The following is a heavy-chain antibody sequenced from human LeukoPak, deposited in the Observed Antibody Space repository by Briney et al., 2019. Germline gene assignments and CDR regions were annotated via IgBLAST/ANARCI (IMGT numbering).Heavy chain of an antibody. V-gene: IGHV3-7*03. CDR3: AKDQKTFLDAFDI. CDR2: IREDESEK. CDR1: GFTFSSYG. J-gene: IGHJ3*02. Sequence: GGSLRLSCAASGFTFSSYGMDWVRQAPGKGLEWVANIREDESEKNYVDSVKGRFTISRDNAKNSLYLQMNSLRAEDTALYYCAKDQKTFLDAFDIWGQGTMVTVSS.